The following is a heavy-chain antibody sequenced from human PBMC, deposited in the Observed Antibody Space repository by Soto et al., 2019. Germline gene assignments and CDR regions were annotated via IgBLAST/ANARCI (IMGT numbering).Heavy chain of an antibody. CDR1: GYSLSDLS. J-gene: IGHJ4*02. CDR2: LDAEDGET. Sequence: ASVKVSCKVSGYSLSDLSIHWVRQAPGKGLEWMGGLDAEDGETIYAQKLQGRGTMTEDTSTDTAYMEPSSLTSEDTAMYYCATLPRTIERTPAAIWSFDSWGQGPLVTVSS. CDR3: ATLPRTIERTPAAIWSFDS. V-gene: IGHV1-24*01. D-gene: IGHD2-2*01.